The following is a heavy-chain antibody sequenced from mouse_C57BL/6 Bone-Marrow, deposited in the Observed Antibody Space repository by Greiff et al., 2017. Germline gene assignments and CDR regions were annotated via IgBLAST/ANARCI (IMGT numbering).Heavy chain of an antibody. V-gene: IGHV1-76*01. J-gene: IGHJ4*01. CDR2: IYPGSGNT. D-gene: IGHD1-1*01. CDR3: ARVNGSRGYYAMDY. Sequence: QVQLKESGAELVRPGASVKLSCKASGYTFTDYYINWVKQRPGQGLEWIARIYPGSGNTYYNEKFKGKVTLTAEKSSSTAYMQLSSLTSEDSAVYFCARVNGSRGYYAMDYWGQGTSVTVSS. CDR1: GYTFTDYY.